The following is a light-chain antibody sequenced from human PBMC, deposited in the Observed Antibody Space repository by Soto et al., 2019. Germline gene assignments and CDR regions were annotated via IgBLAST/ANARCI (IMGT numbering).Light chain of an antibody. CDR1: SSDVGGYNY. CDR3: GSYTSATTWV. V-gene: IGLV2-11*01. J-gene: IGLJ3*02. Sequence: QSALTQPRSVSGSPGQSVTISCTGTSSDVGGYNYVSWYQQHPGKAPKLMIYDVSKRPSGVPDRFSGSKSGNTASLTISGLQAEDEADYYCGSYTSATTWVFGGGTKVTVL. CDR2: DVS.